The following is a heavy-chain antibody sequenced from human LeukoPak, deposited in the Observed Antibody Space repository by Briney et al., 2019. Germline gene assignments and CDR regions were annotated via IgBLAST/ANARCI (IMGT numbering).Heavy chain of an antibody. D-gene: IGHD6-13*01. J-gene: IGHJ5*02. CDR3: ASEYTSSWYFGFDP. V-gene: IGHV4-39*07. CDR1: GGSINSATHY. Sequence: PSETLSLTCSVSGGSINSATHYWAWIRQPPGKGLEWIGSIYYNGGTYYNSSLKSRVTMSMDTSKNHFSLKLSSVTAADTAIYYCASEYTSSWYFGFDPRGQGTLVTVSS. CDR2: IYYNGGT.